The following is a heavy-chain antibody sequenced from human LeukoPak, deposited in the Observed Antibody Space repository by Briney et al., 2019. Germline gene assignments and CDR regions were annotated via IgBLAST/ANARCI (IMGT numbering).Heavy chain of an antibody. J-gene: IGHJ1*01. V-gene: IGHV3-23*01. Sequence: QSGGSLRLSCAASRFTFSSYAMSWVRQAPGKGLEWVSGVSGNGAGTYYADSVKGRFTISRDNSKNTVHLQMNSLRVEDTAVYYCAKDEAQYFQHWGQGTLVTVSA. CDR2: VSGNGAGT. CDR3: AKDEAQYFQH. CDR1: RFTFSSYA.